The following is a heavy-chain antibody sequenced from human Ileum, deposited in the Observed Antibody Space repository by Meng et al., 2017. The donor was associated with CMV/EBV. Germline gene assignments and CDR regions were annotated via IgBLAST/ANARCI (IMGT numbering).Heavy chain of an antibody. D-gene: IGHD1-26*01. V-gene: IGHV4-39*07. Sequence: HVQEWGTGLVKAAETLSLPCTAAGYPISSGSHSWAWFRQPPGKRLEWIGSMYFSGIADYNPSLKSRVTISLHATQKQFSLRLTSVTAADSAVYFCARDLTNKWFYYWGQGTLVTVSS. CDR3: ARDLTNKWFYY. J-gene: IGHJ4*02. CDR2: MYFSGIA. CDR1: GYPISSGSHS.